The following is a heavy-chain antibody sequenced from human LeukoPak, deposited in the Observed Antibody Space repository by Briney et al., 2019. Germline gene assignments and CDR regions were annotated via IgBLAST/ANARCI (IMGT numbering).Heavy chain of an antibody. CDR3: ARAGAFYCSGGSCYDY. D-gene: IGHD2-15*01. CDR1: GYTFTSYD. V-gene: IGHV1-8*01. CDR2: MNPNSGNT. J-gene: IGHJ4*02. Sequence: ASVKVSCKASGYTFTSYDINWVRQATGQGLEWMGWMNPNSGNTGYAQKFQGRVTMTRNTSISTAYMELSSLRSEATAVYYCARAGAFYCSGGSCYDYWGQGTLVTVSS.